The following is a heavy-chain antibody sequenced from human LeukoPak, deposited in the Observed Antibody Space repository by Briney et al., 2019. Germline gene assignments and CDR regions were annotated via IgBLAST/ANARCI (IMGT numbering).Heavy chain of an antibody. CDR2: ISAYNGNA. CDR1: GGTFSSYA. J-gene: IGHJ4*02. V-gene: IGHV1-18*01. Sequence: ASVKVSCKASGGTFSSYAISWVRQAPGQGLEWMGWISAYNGNANYAQKLQGRVTMTTDTSTSTAYMELRSLRSDDTAAYYCARAVGYSSGWYGGGYWGQGTLVTVSS. D-gene: IGHD6-19*01. CDR3: ARAVGYSSGWYGGGY.